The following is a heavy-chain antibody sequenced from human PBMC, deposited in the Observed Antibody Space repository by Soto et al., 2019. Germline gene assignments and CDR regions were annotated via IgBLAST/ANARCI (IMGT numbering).Heavy chain of an antibody. J-gene: IGHJ3*01. Sequence: EVQLVESGGGLVQPGGSLRLSCAASGFTFSSYWMSWVRQAPGKGLEWVANIKQDGSEKYYVDSVKGRFTISRDNAKNSLYLQMNSLRAEDTAVYYCARGGTVTYDAFDVWGQGTMVTVSS. CDR3: ARGGTVTYDAFDV. V-gene: IGHV3-7*04. CDR1: GFTFSSYW. CDR2: IKQDGSEK. D-gene: IGHD4-17*01.